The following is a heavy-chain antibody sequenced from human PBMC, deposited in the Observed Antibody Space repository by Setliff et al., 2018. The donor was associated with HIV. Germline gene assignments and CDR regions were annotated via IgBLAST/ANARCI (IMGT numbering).Heavy chain of an antibody. CDR1: GFAFSSHQ. J-gene: IGHJ4*02. CDR2: VSYGGTNT. Sequence: GESLKISCAASGFAFSSHQMSWVRQAPGKGLEWVAVVSYGGTNTYYADSVKGRFIISRDNSKNTVYLQMNSLRAEDTAEYYCAKELAASGLGYFDSWGRGILVTVSS. D-gene: IGHD3-22*01. V-gene: IGHV3-30*04. CDR3: AKELAASGLGYFDS.